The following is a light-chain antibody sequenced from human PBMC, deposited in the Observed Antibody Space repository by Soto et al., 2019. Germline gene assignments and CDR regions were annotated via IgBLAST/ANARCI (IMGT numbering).Light chain of an antibody. J-gene: IGKJ1*01. V-gene: IGKV1-5*01. CDR1: QSIAAS. Sequence: DVQMTQSPSTLSASVGDSVTITCRASQSIAASLAWYQLKPGEAPKLLIYDVSNLESGVPSRFSGSGSGTEFSLTSRSLHPDDFATYYCQQYDYSLTFGQGTKVEIK. CDR2: DVS. CDR3: QQYDYSLT.